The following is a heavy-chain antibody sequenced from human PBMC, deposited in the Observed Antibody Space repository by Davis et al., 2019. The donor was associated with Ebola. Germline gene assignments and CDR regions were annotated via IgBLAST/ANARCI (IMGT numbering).Heavy chain of an antibody. J-gene: IGHJ4*02. V-gene: IGHV3-53*01. CDR2: SGTGGNT. Sequence: GESLKISCAASGFTVSSNYMSWVRQAPGKGLERVSSSGTGGNTYYADSIKGRFTISRDNSKSTLYLQMNSLRAEDTATYYCAKGADLESWGQGTLATVSS. CDR1: GFTVSSNY. CDR3: AKGADLES.